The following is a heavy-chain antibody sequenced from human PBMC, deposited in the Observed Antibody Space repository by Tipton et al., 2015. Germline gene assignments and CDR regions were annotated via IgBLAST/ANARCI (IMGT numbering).Heavy chain of an antibody. J-gene: IGHJ6*02. CDR3: ARFRYYGSESERGYFHGLDV. D-gene: IGHD3-10*01. Sequence: TLSLTCTVSGGSISSSSYSWGWIRQPPGKGLEWIGYIHSTGSTDYNPSLKSRVTISGDTSKSQFFLKLSSVTAGDTAVYYCARFRYYGSESERGYFHGLDVWGQGTTVTVSS. CDR2: IHSTGST. V-gene: IGHV4-61*05. CDR1: GGSISSSSYS.